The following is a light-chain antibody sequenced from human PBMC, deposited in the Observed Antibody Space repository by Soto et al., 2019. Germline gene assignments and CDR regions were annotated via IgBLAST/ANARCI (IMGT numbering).Light chain of an antibody. CDR3: QQRSNWPPALT. CDR1: QSVSSY. J-gene: IGKJ4*01. CDR2: DAS. V-gene: IGKV3-11*01. Sequence: EIALTQSPATLSLSPGERATLSCRASQSVSSYLAWYQQKPGQAPRLLIYDASNRVTGIPARFSGSGSGTDFTLTISSLEPEDFAVYYCQQRSNWPPALTFGGGTKVEIK.